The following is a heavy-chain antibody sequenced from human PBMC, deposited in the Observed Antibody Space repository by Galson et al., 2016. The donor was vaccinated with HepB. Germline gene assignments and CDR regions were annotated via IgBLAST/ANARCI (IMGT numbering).Heavy chain of an antibody. CDR3: AKNKATARVWGHYYYYMDV. CDR2: VYSDGST. J-gene: IGHJ6*03. D-gene: IGHD3-16*01. CDR1: GFSFSTFA. Sequence: SLRLSCAASGFSFSTFAMSWVRQAPGKGLEWVSIVYSDGSTYYSGSGRGRFTISRDNSNNIVYLQMNSLRAEDTAVYFCAKNKATARVWGHYYYYMDVWGKGTTVTVSS. V-gene: IGHV3-53*01.